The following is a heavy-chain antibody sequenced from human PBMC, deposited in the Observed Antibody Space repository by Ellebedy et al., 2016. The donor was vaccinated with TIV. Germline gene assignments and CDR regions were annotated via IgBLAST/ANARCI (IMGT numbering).Heavy chain of an antibody. V-gene: IGHV3-15*01. Sequence: PGGSLRLSCAASGFTFSNAWMSWVRQSPGRGLEWLGRVKSRSNGGTADYAAPVKGRFTISRDDSKNTLYLQMNSLKTEDTAGYYCSTEGQESGDYGTFDHWGQGTLVTVSS. CDR2: VKSRSNGGTA. CDR3: STEGQESGDYGTFDH. J-gene: IGHJ4*02. D-gene: IGHD4-17*01. CDR1: GFTFSNAW.